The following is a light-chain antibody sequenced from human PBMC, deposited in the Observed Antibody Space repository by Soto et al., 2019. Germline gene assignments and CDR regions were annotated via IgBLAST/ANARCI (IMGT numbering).Light chain of an antibody. J-gene: IGKJ1*01. CDR2: GAS. V-gene: IGKV3-20*01. Sequence: EIVMTQSPGTLSLSPGERATLSCRASQSVSRSLLAWYQQKPGQAPRLLIYGASTRATGIADRFSGSGSGTDFTLTISRLEPEDFAVYYCQQYGSSPPWTFGQGTKVDIK. CDR1: QSVSRSL. CDR3: QQYGSSPPWT.